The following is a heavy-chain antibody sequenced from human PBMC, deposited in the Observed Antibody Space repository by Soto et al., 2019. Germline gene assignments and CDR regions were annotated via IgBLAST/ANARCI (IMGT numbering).Heavy chain of an antibody. CDR3: ARVDPAFSGGNCYYTYLWFDP. CDR2: IYYSGTT. D-gene: IGHD2-15*01. V-gene: IGHV4-59*01. J-gene: IGHJ5*02. Sequence: SETLSLTCTVSGGSISTYFWSWIRQPPGKGLEWIGNIYYSGTTDYNPSLKSRVTLSVDASKNQFSLRLSSVTAADTAVYYCARVDPAFSGGNCYYTYLWFDPWGQGTPVTVSS. CDR1: GGSISTYF.